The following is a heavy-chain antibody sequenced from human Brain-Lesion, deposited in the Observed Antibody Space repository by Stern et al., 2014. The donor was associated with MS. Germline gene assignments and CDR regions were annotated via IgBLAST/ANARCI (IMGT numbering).Heavy chain of an antibody. D-gene: IGHD1-14*01. J-gene: IGHJ4*02. CDR3: ARDITGSSAYFAY. CDR2: ISWNSGTI. CDR1: GFTFDDYA. V-gene: IGHV3-9*01. Sequence: EVQLVESGGDLVQPGRSLRLSCAAFGFTFDDYAMHWVRQAPGKGLEWVAVISWNSGTIGYADSVKGRFTTSRDNAYSSLYLQMNSLRPEDTALYYCARDITGSSAYFAYWGQGTLVTVSS.